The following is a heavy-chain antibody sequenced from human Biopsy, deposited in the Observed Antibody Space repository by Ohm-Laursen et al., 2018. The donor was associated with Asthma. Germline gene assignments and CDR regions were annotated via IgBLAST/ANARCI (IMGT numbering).Heavy chain of an antibody. J-gene: IGHJ4*02. CDR1: GGTFNTYV. Sequence: SSVKVSCKSLGGTFNTYVIGWVRQAPGQGLEWMGGVNSVFGTTTYPQKFQDRVTITAGDSTSTVYMELSSLRSEDTAVYYCARKAGSCISRTCYSLDFWGQGTLVTVSS. D-gene: IGHD2-2*01. CDR2: VNSVFGTT. V-gene: IGHV1-69*01. CDR3: ARKAGSCISRTCYSLDF.